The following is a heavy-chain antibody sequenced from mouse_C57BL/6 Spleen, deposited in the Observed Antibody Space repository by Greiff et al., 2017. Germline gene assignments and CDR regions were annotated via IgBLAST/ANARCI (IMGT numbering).Heavy chain of an antibody. J-gene: IGHJ4*01. CDR3: ARWTVYAMDY. CDR1: GYTFTDYN. V-gene: IGHV1-18*01. CDR2: INPNNGGT. Sequence: VQLQQSGPELVKPGASVKIPCKASGYTFTDYNMDWVKQSHGKSLEWIGDINPNNGGTIYNQKFKGKATLTVDKSSSTAYMELRSLTSEDTAVYYCARWTVYAMDYWGQGTSVTVSS.